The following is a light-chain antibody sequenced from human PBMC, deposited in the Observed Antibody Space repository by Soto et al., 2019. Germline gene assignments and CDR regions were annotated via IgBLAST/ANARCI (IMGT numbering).Light chain of an antibody. CDR3: LLYYGGAQV. CDR1: TGAVTSGYY. J-gene: IGLJ3*02. V-gene: IGLV7-43*01. Sequence: QAVVTQEPSLTVSPGGTVTLTCASSTGAVTSGYYPGWFQQRPGQAPTSLIHSTSIKHSWTPARFSGSLLGGKAALTLSAVLPADEADYYRLLYYGGAQVFGGGTKLTVL. CDR2: STS.